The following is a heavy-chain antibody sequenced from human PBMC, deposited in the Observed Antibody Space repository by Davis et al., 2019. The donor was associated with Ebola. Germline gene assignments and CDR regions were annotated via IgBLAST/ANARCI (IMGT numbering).Heavy chain of an antibody. D-gene: IGHD1-14*01. J-gene: IGHJ5*02. CDR3: ARNSITKFNWLDP. CDR1: GGSISSYY. Sequence: SETLSLTCTVSGGSISSYYWSWIRPPPGKGLEWIGYIYYTGSTDYNPSLKSRVTISVDTSRNQFSLKMRSVTAADTAVYYCARNSITKFNWLDPWGQGALVTVSS. CDR2: IYYTGST. V-gene: IGHV4-59*01.